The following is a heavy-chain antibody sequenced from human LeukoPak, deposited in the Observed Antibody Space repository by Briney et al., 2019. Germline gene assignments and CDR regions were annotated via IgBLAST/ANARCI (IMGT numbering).Heavy chain of an antibody. CDR1: GFSFRNYW. CDR2: IKEDGSKK. J-gene: IGHJ4*02. D-gene: IGHD4-17*01. V-gene: IGHV3-7*01. CDR3: ARDGDGRGEDFDY. Sequence: GGSLRLSCVASGFSFRNYWMSWVRQAPGKGMEWVANIKEDGSKKNHLDSVKGRFTISRDNAKNFLYLQMNSLRVEDTALYYCARDGDGRGEDFDYWGQGILVTVSS.